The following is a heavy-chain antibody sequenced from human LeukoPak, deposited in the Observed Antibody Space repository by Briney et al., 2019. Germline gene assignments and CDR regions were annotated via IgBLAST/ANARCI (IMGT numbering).Heavy chain of an antibody. V-gene: IGHV3-30*18. J-gene: IGHJ3*02. CDR2: ISYDGSNK. CDR1: GFTFSSYG. CDR3: AKDMGYYDSSGYQEWGAFDI. Sequence: PGRSLRLSCATSGFTFSSYGMHWVRQAPGKGLEWVAVISYDGSNKYYADSVKGRFTISRDNSKNTLYLQMNSLRAEDTALYYCAKDMGYYDSSGYQEWGAFDIWGQGTMVTVSS. D-gene: IGHD3-22*01.